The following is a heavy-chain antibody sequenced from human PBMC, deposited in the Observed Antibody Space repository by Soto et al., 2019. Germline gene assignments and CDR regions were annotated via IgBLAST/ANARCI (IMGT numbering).Heavy chain of an antibody. CDR2: ILHTGHT. CDR1: GDSFRSSNW. CDR3: ARSPRRVDGKWFFDY. V-gene: IGHV4-4*02. Sequence: QVQLQESGPGLVEPSGTLSLTCGVSGDSFRSSNWWTWIRQPPGKGLEWIGDILHTGHTDYSPSLRSRITISIDTSKKEFSLHLTPVTATDTAVYYCARSPRRVDGKWFFDYWGPGALVTVSS. J-gene: IGHJ4*02. D-gene: IGHD3-22*01.